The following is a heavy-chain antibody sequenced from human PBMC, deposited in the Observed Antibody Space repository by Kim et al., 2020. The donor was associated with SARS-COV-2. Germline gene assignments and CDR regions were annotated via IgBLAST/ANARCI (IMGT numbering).Heavy chain of an antibody. CDR2: LSAYHGST. Sequence: ASVKVSCKASGYIFTNYGISWVRQAPGQGLEWMGWLSAYHGSTNYAQKFQGRVTMTTDTSTSTAYMELRSLRSDDTAVYYCARRLTATLYNWFDPWGQGTLVTVSS. J-gene: IGHJ5*02. CDR1: GYIFTNYG. D-gene: IGHD2-21*02. V-gene: IGHV1-18*01. CDR3: ARRLTATLYNWFDP.